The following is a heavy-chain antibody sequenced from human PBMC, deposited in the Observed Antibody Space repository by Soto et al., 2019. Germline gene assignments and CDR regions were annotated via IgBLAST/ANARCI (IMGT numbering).Heavy chain of an antibody. Sequence: HVTLKESGPVLVKPTETLTLTCTVSGFSLSNGKVGVSWIRQPPGKALEWLAHIFSNDEKSYRTSLKSRLTLSEDTSKSQVVLTMTNVEPVDTATYYCARILFGRSVAGGYFYMDVWGKGTTVTVSS. CDR2: IFSNDEK. CDR3: ARILFGRSVAGGYFYMDV. D-gene: IGHD6-19*01. V-gene: IGHV2-26*01. CDR1: GFSLSNGKVG. J-gene: IGHJ6*03.